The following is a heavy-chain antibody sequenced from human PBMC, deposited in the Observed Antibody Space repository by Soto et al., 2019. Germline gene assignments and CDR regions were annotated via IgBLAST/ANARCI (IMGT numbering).Heavy chain of an antibody. V-gene: IGHV4-34*01. Sequence: SETLSLTCAVYGGSLNGYYWSWIRRPPGRGLEWIGEINHSGRTNYNPSLKSRVTISVDTSKNQFSLKLSSVTAADTAVYYCASNWRDFDSWAQGTLVTVSS. CDR3: ASNWRDFDS. CDR1: GGSLNGYY. D-gene: IGHD1-20*01. CDR2: INHSGRT. J-gene: IGHJ4*02.